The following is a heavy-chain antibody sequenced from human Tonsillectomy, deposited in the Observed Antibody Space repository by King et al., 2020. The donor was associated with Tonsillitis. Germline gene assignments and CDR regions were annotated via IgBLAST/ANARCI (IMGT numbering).Heavy chain of an antibody. V-gene: IGHV4-38-2*01. D-gene: IGHD2-2*01. CDR3: ARGEVPAATTDY. Sequence: VQLQESGPGLVKPSETLSLTCAVSGYSISSGYYWGWIRQPPGKGLEWIGSIYHSGSTYYNPSLKSRVTISVDTSKNQFSLKLSSVTAADTAVYYCARGEVPAATTDYWGQGTLVTVSS. CDR1: GYSISSGYY. CDR2: IYHSGST. J-gene: IGHJ4*02.